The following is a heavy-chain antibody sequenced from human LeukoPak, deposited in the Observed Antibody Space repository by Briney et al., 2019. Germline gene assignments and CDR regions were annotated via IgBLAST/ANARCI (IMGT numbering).Heavy chain of an antibody. CDR3: ARCEDYYDSSGYYPLDY. J-gene: IGHJ4*02. V-gene: IGHV3-21*01. CDR2: ISSSSSYI. Sequence: PGGSLRLSCAASGFTFSSYSMNWVRQAPGKGLEWVSSISSSSSYIYYADSVKGRFTISRDNAKNSLYLQINSLRAEDTAVYYCARCEDYYDSSGYYPLDYWGQGTLVTVSS. D-gene: IGHD3-22*01. CDR1: GFTFSSYS.